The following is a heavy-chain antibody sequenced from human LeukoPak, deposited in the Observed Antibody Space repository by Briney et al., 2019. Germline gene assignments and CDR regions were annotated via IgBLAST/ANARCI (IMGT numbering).Heavy chain of an antibody. CDR3: AKPRTIYGSGSSTHLDS. D-gene: IGHD3-10*01. CDR1: GLTFTNNG. V-gene: IGHV3-30*02. CDR2: IWSDGSKK. J-gene: IGHJ4*02. Sequence: GGSLRLSCAASGLTFTNNGFHWVRQVPGKGLEWVAAIWSDGSKKYYADSVKGRFTISRDNSKNTLYLQMNTLRTEDTAVYFCAKPRTIYGSGSSTHLDSWGQGTLVTVSS.